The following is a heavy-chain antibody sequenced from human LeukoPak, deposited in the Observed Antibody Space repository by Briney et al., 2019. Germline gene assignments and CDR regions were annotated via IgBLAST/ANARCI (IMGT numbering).Heavy chain of an antibody. Sequence: GESLKISSKGSGXRFTSYCISWVRQMPGKGLEWMGRIDPSDSYNNYSPSFQGHVTISADKSISTAYLQWSSLKASDTAMYYCARRALPPAYCGGDCFDAFDIWGQGTMVTVSS. D-gene: IGHD2-21*02. V-gene: IGHV5-10-1*01. CDR1: GXRFTSYC. CDR3: ARRALPPAYCGGDCFDAFDI. J-gene: IGHJ3*02. CDR2: IDPSDSYN.